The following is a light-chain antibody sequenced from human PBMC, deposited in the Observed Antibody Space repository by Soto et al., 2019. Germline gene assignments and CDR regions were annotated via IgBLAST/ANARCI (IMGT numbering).Light chain of an antibody. V-gene: IGKV3-15*01. CDR3: QQYGSSLIT. CDR2: GAS. J-gene: IGKJ5*01. CDR1: QSINSN. Sequence: EIIMTQSPATLSVSPGERATLSCRASQSINSNLAWFQQTPGQAPRLLIYGASTRATGIPARFSGSGSGTDFTLTISRLEPEDFTVYYCQQYGSSLITFGQGTRREIK.